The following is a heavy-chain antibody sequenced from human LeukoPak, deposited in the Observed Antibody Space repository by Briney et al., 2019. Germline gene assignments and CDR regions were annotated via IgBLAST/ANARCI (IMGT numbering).Heavy chain of an antibody. D-gene: IGHD3-3*01. CDR1: GYTFTSYD. CDR3: ARKSSNYDFWSGYSRNWFDP. CDR2: MNPNSGNT. J-gene: IGHJ5*02. Sequence: ASVKVSCKASGYTFTSYDINWVRQATGQGLEWMGWMNPNSGNTGYAQKLQGRVTMTRNTSIGTAYMELSSLRSEDTAVYYCARKSSNYDFWSGYSRNWFDPWGQETLVTVSS. V-gene: IGHV1-8*01.